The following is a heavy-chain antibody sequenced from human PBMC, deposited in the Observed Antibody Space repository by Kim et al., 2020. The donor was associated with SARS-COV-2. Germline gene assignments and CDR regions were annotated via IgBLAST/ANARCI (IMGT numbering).Heavy chain of an antibody. V-gene: IGHV5-51*01. D-gene: IGHD3-9*01. CDR1: GYSFTSYW. Sequence: GESLKISCKASGYSFTSYWIVWVRQMPGKGLEWMGIIYPGDSNTRYSPSFQGQVTISADKSISTAYLQWNSLKASDTAIYYCARGETRYYWGQGTPVTVSS. J-gene: IGHJ4*02. CDR3: ARGETRYY. CDR2: IYPGDSNT.